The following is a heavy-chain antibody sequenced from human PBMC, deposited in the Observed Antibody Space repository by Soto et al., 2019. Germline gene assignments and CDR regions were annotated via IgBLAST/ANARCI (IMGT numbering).Heavy chain of an antibody. D-gene: IGHD7-27*01. CDR3: AGIPSNWGSGSVYYYYYYMDV. CDR1: GGSFSGYY. V-gene: IGHV4-34*01. Sequence: PSETLSLTCAVYGGSFSGYYWSWIRQPPGKGLEWIGEINHSGSTNYNPSLKSRVTISVDTSKNQFSLKLSSVTAADTAVYYCAGIPSNWGSGSVYYYYYYMDVWGKGTTVTVSS. CDR2: INHSGST. J-gene: IGHJ6*03.